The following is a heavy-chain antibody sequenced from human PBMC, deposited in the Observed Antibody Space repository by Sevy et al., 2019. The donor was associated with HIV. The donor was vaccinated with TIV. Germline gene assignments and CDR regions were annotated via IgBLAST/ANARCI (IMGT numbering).Heavy chain of an antibody. Sequence: GGSLRLSCAASGFTFSSYEMNWVRQAPGKGLEWVSYISSSGSTIYYADSVKGRFTISRDNAKNSLYLQMNSLRAEDTAVYYCARFRPKWELLPGPPYYFVYWGQGTLVTVSS. CDR2: ISSSGSTI. D-gene: IGHD1-26*01. J-gene: IGHJ4*02. CDR1: GFTFSSYE. V-gene: IGHV3-48*03. CDR3: ARFRPKWELLPGPPYYFVY.